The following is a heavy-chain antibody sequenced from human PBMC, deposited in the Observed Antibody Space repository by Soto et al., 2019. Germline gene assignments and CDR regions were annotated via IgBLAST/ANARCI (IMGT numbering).Heavy chain of an antibody. CDR2: VHGGGST. V-gene: IGHV3-53*01. CDR1: GFTVSNNH. J-gene: IGHJ4*02. CDR3: AGRLTTAASLDY. D-gene: IGHD3-16*01. Sequence: VQLVESGGGLIQPGGSLRLSCAASGFTVSNNHMTWVRQAAGKGLELVSFVHGGGSTSYADSVKGRFTISRDNSKNTLYLQMESLRAADTAIYYCAGRLTTAASLDYWGRGTLVTVSS.